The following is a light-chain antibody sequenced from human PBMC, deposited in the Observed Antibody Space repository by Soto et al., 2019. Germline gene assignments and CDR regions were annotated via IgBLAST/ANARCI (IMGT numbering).Light chain of an antibody. CDR1: QSVSSN. J-gene: IGKJ4*01. Sequence: EIVMTQSPATLSVSPGERATLSCRASQSVSSNLAWYQQKPGQAPRLLIYGASTRATGIPARFSGSGSGTDFTLTISTLQSEDFAVYYCQQYNNGPPFTFCGGTKVEIK. V-gene: IGKV3-15*01. CDR2: GAS. CDR3: QQYNNGPPFT.